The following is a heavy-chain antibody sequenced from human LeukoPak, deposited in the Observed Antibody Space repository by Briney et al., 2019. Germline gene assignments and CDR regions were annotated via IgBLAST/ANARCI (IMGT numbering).Heavy chain of an antibody. D-gene: IGHD6-19*01. J-gene: IGHJ6*03. CDR3: ARRVGIAVADDYYYYYMDV. CDR1: GFTFSDHY. V-gene: IGHV3-72*01. CDR2: TRNKANSYTT. Sequence: GGSLRLSCAASGFTFSDHYMDWVRQAPGKGLEWVGRTRNKANSYTTEYAASVKGRFTISRDDSKNSLYLQMNSLKTEDTAVYYCARRVGIAVADDYYYYYMDVWGKGTTVTVSS.